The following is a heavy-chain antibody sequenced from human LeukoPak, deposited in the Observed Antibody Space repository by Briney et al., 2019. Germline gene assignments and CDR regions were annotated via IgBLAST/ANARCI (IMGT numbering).Heavy chain of an antibody. CDR3: ARLRGIAVWNNWFDP. J-gene: IGHJ5*02. Sequence: SVKVSCKASGGTFSSYAISWVRQAPGQGLEWMGGIIPIFGTANYAQKFQGRVTITADESTSTAYMELSSLRSEDTAVYYCARLRGIAVWNNWFDPWGQGTLVTVSS. CDR1: GGTFSSYA. D-gene: IGHD6-19*01. V-gene: IGHV1-69*13. CDR2: IIPIFGTA.